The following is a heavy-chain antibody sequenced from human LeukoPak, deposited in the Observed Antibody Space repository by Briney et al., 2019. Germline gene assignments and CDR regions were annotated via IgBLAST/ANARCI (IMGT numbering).Heavy chain of an antibody. Sequence: GASVKVSCKASGYTFTSYYMHWVRQAPGQGLEWMGIINPSGGSTSYAQKFQGRVTMTRDTSTSTVYMELSSLRSEDTAVYYCARDIEDHYYGSGNGGYWGQGTLVTVSS. V-gene: IGHV1-46*01. CDR1: GYTFTSYY. D-gene: IGHD3-10*01. CDR2: INPSGGST. J-gene: IGHJ4*02. CDR3: ARDIEDHYYGSGNGGY.